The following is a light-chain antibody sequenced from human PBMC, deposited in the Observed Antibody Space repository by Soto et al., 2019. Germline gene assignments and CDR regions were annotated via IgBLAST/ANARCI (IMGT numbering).Light chain of an antibody. Sequence: QSALTQPASVSGSPGQSITISCTGTSSDVGSYKLVSWYQQHPGKAPKLMIYEGSKRPSGVSNRFSGSKSGNTASLTISGLQAEDEADYYCCSCAGSSSYVFGTGTKVTVL. CDR1: SSDVGSYKL. J-gene: IGLJ1*01. CDR3: CSCAGSSSYV. CDR2: EGS. V-gene: IGLV2-23*01.